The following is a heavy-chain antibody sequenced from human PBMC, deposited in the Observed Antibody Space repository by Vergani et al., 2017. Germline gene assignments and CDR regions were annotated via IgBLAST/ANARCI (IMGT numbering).Heavy chain of an antibody. V-gene: IGHV3-23*01. CDR1: GFTFSSYA. J-gene: IGHJ4*02. CDR2: ISGSGGNT. CDR3: SRGRRYSFGYSDY. D-gene: IGHD5-18*01. Sequence: EVQLLESGGNLIQPGGSLRLSCGASGFTFSSYAMTWVRLAPGKGLQWVSAISGSGGNTFYTDSVKGRFTISRDDSKRLAYLQLSGLKTEDTAVYFCSRGRRYSFGYSDYWGQGTLVTVSS.